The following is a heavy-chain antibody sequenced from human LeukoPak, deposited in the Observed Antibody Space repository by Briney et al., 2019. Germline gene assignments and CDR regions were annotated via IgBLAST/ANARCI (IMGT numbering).Heavy chain of an antibody. J-gene: IGHJ4*02. CDR1: GGFINSYY. CDR2: IYYSGST. D-gene: IGHD3-22*01. Sequence: PSETLSLTCTVSGGFINSYYWTWIRQPPGKGLEWIGYIYYSGSTNYNPSLKSRVTISVDTSKNQFSLKLSSVTAADTAVYYCARETYYYDSSGYYHVFDYWGQGTLVTVSS. CDR3: ARETYYYDSSGYYHVFDY. V-gene: IGHV4-59*01.